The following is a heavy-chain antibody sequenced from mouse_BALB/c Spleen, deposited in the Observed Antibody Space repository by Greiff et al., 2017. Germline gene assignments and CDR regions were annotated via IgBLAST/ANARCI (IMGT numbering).Heavy chain of an antibody. CDR1: GYSFTSYYA. V-gene: IGHV3-2*02. Sequence: EVKLVESGPGLVKPSQSLSLTCTVTGYSFTSYYAWNWIRQFPGNKLEWMGYISYSGSTSYNPSLKSRISITRDTSKNQFFLQLNSVTTEDTATYYCLVHGKYAMDYWGQGTSVTVSS. CDR2: ISYSGST. CDR3: LVHGKYAMDY. J-gene: IGHJ4*01. D-gene: IGHD2-10*02.